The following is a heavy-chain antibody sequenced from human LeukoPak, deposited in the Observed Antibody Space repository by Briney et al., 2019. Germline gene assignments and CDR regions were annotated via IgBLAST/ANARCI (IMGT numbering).Heavy chain of an antibody. J-gene: IGHJ3*02. V-gene: IGHV4-30-2*01. D-gene: IGHD3-22*01. Sequence: SETLSLTCAVSGGSISSGGYSWSWIRQPPGRGLEWIGYIYPSGRTYYNPSLTRRVTISVDRSKNQFSLKLSSVTAADTAVYYCARVASSGYYLQADAFDIWGQGTMVTVSS. CDR2: IYPSGRT. CDR1: GGSISSGGYS. CDR3: ARVASSGYYLQADAFDI.